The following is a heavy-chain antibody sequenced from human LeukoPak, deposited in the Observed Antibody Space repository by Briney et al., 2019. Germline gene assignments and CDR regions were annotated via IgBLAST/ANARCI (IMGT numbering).Heavy chain of an antibody. CDR1: GFTFSNYW. J-gene: IGHJ4*02. CDR2: IMSDGTGI. V-gene: IGHV3-74*01. CDR3: VRGQAIDY. Sequence: PGGSLRLSCTTSGFTFSNYWMYWVRQAPGKGLMWVSRIMSDGTGITYTDSVEGRFTISRDNAKNTLYLQMNSLRDEDTAVYYCVRGQAIDYWGQGPLVTVSS. D-gene: IGHD4-17*01.